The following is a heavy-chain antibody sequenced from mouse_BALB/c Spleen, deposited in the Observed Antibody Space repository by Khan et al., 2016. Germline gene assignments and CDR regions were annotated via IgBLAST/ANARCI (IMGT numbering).Heavy chain of an antibody. Sequence: QIQLVQSGPELKKPGETVKISCKASGYTFTDYSMHWVKHIPGKGLKWMGWINTETGEATYADDFKGRFAFSLETSASTAYLQINNLKNEDTATXFFMIDRDLDYWGQGTTLTVSS. CDR2: INTETGEA. CDR3: MIDRDLDY. J-gene: IGHJ2*01. V-gene: IGHV9-2-1*01. D-gene: IGHD2-3*01. CDR1: GYTFTDYS.